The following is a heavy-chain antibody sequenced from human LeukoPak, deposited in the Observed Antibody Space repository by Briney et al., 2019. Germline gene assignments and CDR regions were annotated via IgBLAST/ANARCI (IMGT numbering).Heavy chain of an antibody. V-gene: IGHV4-39*01. D-gene: IGHD6-13*01. CDR2: IYFSGST. CDR1: GGSISSSSHY. Sequence: SETLSLTCTVFGGSISSSSHYWGWIRQPPGEGLEWIGSIYFSGSTYYSPSLKSRVTISVDPSTNQFSLKLSSVTAADTAVYYCAMAYSISWYYFDYWGQGTLVTVSS. J-gene: IGHJ4*02. CDR3: AMAYSISWYYFDY.